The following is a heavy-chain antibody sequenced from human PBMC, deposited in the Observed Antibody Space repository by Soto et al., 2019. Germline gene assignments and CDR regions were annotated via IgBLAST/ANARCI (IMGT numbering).Heavy chain of an antibody. CDR2: ISPIFGTA. J-gene: IGHJ6*02. V-gene: IGHV1-69*01. CDR1: GGTFSSYA. Sequence: QVQLVQSGAEVKKPGSSVKVSCKASGGTFSSYAISWVRQAPGQGLEWMGGISPIFGTANYAQKFQGRVTITADECTSTAYMELSSLRSEDTAVYYCARTITDYDSSGYYTYYGMDVWGQGTTVTVSS. CDR3: ARTITDYDSSGYYTYYGMDV. D-gene: IGHD3-22*01.